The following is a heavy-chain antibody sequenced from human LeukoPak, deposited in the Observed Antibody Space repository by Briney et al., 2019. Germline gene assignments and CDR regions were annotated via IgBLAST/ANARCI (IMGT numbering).Heavy chain of an antibody. D-gene: IGHD3-16*01. CDR2: IIPLLGIT. CDR1: GGTFSSYA. J-gene: IGHJ3*02. CDR3: ARARTMITFGGIRHAFDI. Sequence: ASVKVSCKASGGTFSSYAMNWVRQAPGQGLGWVGRIIPLLGITNHAQKLQGRVTVTADTSTNTAYMELSSLISDDTAVYYCARARTMITFGGIRHAFDIWGQGTLVTVSS. V-gene: IGHV1-69*04.